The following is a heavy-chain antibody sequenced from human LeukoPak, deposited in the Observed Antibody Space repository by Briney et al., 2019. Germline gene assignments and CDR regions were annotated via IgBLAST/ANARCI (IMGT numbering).Heavy chain of an antibody. CDR1: GDSISSSIYC. CDR3: ARHRTGSDWLDP. D-gene: IGHD3-10*01. V-gene: IGHV4-39*01. CDR2: MFSGGST. J-gene: IGHJ5*02. Sequence: PSETLSLTCTVSGDSISSSIYCWGWIRQAPGKEPEWIGCMFSGGSTFYQPSLKSRVTILVDMSKNQFSLRLSSVTDADSGVYYCARHRTGSDWLDPWGQGAQVTVSS.